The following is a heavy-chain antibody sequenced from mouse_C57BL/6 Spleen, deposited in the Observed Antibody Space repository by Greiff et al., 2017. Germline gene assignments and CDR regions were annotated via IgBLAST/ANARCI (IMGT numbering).Heavy chain of an antibody. CDR2: IDPSDSYT. CDR3: ARGGYGNYGAY. V-gene: IGHV1-50*01. CDR1: GYTFTSYW. D-gene: IGHD2-10*02. J-gene: IGHJ3*01. Sequence: QVQLQQPGAELVKPGASVKLSCKASGYTFTSYWMQWVKQRPGQGLEWIGEIDPSDSYTNYNQKFKGKATLTVDTSSSTAYMQLSSLTSEDSAVYYFARGGYGNYGAYWGQGTLVTVSA.